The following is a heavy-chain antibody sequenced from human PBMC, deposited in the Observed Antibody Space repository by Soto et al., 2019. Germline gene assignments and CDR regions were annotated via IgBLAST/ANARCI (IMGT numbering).Heavy chain of an antibody. D-gene: IGHD3-22*01. Sequence: SVKVCCKASGYTFMTYGISWVRQAPGQGLEWMGWISAYNGNTNYAQSVQGRVTMTTDTSASTAYMEMRSLRFDDTAVYYCARDSSYYYDSSRYLPFDYWGQGTLVTGSS. CDR2: ISAYNGNT. CDR3: ARDSSYYYDSSRYLPFDY. V-gene: IGHV1-18*04. J-gene: IGHJ4*02. CDR1: GYTFMTYG.